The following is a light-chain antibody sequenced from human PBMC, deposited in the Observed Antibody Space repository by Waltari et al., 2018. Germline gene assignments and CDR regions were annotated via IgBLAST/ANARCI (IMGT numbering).Light chain of an antibody. Sequence: QSVVAQPPSASGTPGQRATISCSGSSSNIDRNFVCWYQQLPGTAPKLIYRDNQRPSGVPDRFSGSKSGTSASLAISGLRSEDEADYYCAVWDDSLSGVVFGGGTKLTVL. CDR1: SSNIDRNF. J-gene: IGLJ2*01. V-gene: IGLV1-47*01. CDR3: AVWDDSLSGVV. CDR2: RDN.